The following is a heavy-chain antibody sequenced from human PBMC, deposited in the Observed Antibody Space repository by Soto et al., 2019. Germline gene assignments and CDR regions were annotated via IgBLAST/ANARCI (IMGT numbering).Heavy chain of an antibody. V-gene: IGHV2-5*02. J-gene: IGHJ4*02. CDR2: IYWDDAK. CDR3: AQKAGGDRILDY. Sequence: SGPTLVNPTQTLTLTCNFSGFSLSTRGVGVGWIRQPPGKALEWLTLIYWDDAKEYSPSLRSRITITKDTSKNHVVLTMTDMAPVETAKNYCAQKAGGDRILDYWGQ. D-gene: IGHD3-16*01. CDR1: GFSLSTRGVG.